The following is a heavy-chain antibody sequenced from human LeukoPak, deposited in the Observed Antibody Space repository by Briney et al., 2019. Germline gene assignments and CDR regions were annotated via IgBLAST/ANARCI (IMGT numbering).Heavy chain of an antibody. J-gene: IGHJ3*02. Sequence: SETLSLTCTVSGGSISSYYWSWIRQPPGKRLEWIGYISYTGTTNYNPSLRSRVTISVDMSKNQISLKLNSVTAADTAVYHCASPSGGRYRDDALDIWGQETMVTVSS. CDR1: GGSISSYY. CDR2: ISYTGTT. D-gene: IGHD3-10*01. V-gene: IGHV4-59*01. CDR3: ASPSGGRYRDDALDI.